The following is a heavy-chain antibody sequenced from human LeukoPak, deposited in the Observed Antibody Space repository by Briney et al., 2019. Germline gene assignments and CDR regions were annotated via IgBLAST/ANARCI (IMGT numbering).Heavy chain of an antibody. CDR1: GFTFSSYA. D-gene: IGHD3-22*01. CDR3: ARDSKGSAYYYDSSGYKAYFDY. CDR2: ISYDGSNK. J-gene: IGHJ4*02. Sequence: PGRSLRLSCAASGFTFSSYAMHWVRQAPGKGLEWVAVISYDGSNKYYADSVKGRFTISRDNSKNTLYLQMNSLRAEDTAVYYCARDSKGSAYYYDSSGYKAYFDYWGQGTLVTVSS. V-gene: IGHV3-30-3*01.